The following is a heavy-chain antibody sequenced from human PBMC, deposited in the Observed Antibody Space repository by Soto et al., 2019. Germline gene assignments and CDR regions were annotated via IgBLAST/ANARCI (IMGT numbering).Heavy chain of an antibody. CDR2: IYYGGST. V-gene: IGHV4-59*01. Sequence: PSETLSLTCTVSGGSISSYYWSWIRQPPGKGLEWIGYIYYGGSTNYNPSLKSRVTISVDTSKNQFSLKLSSVTAADTAVYYCARDGAARGGARPIWFDPWGQGTPVTVSS. CDR1: GGSISSYY. CDR3: ARDGAARGGARPIWFDP. D-gene: IGHD6-6*01. J-gene: IGHJ5*02.